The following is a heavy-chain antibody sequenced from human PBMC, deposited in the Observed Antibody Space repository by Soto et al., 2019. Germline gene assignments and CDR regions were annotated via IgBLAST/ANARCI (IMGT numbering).Heavy chain of an antibody. Sequence: QVQLVQSGAEVTKPGSSVKVSCKDSGGTFSSYAISWVRQAPGQGLEWMGGIIPIFGTANYAQKFQGRVTITADESTSTAYMELSSLRSEDTAVYYCARDLFSGHGVGDLEFDYWGQGTLVTVSS. CDR2: IIPIFGTA. CDR3: ARDLFSGHGVGDLEFDY. V-gene: IGHV1-69*01. D-gene: IGHD3-16*01. J-gene: IGHJ4*02. CDR1: GGTFSSYA.